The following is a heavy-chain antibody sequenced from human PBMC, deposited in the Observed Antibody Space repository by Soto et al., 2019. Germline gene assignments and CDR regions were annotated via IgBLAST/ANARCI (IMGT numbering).Heavy chain of an antibody. J-gene: IGHJ3*02. CDR3: ARPRSHYYDRSAERAFDI. D-gene: IGHD3-22*01. V-gene: IGHV1-69*13. CDR1: GDTFSGYP. CDR2: IIPLFGTT. Sequence: SVKVSCKASGDTFSGYPINWVRQAPGQGLEWMGGIIPLFGTTNYAQKFQGRVTITADESTSTAYMELSSLRSEDTAFYYCARPRSHYYDRSAERAFDIWGQGTMVTVSS.